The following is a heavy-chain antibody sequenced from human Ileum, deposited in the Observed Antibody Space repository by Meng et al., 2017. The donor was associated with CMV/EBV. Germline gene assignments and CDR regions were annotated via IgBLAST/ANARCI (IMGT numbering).Heavy chain of an antibody. V-gene: IGHV3-74*01. CDR1: GFTFSNYW. CDR2: IDDEGRFT. CDR3: ARLGNSRTGFDY. Sequence: SCEASGFTFSNYWMHWVRQAPGKGLVWVARIDDEGRFTTYADSVKRRFTISRDNEKNTLFLQMNSVTEEDTAVYYCARLGNSRTGFDYWGQGSLVTVSS. D-gene: IGHD3-10*01. J-gene: IGHJ4*02.